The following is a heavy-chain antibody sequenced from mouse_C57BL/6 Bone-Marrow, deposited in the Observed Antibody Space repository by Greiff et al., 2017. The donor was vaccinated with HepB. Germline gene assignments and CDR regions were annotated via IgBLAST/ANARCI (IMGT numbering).Heavy chain of an antibody. Sequence: DVKLVESGGGLVKPGGSLKLSCAASGFTFSDYGMHWVRQAPEKGLEWVAYISSGSSTIYYADTVKGRFTISRDNAKNTLFLQLTSLRSEDTAMYYCAKGDWFAYWGQGTLVTVSA. CDR3: AKGDWFAY. CDR2: ISSGSSTI. CDR1: GFTFSDYG. J-gene: IGHJ3*01. V-gene: IGHV5-17*01.